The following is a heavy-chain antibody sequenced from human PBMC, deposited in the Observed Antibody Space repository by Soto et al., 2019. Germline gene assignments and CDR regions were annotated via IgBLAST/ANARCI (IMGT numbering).Heavy chain of an antibody. Sequence: PSETLSLTCTVSGGSISSGDYYWSWIRQPPGKGLEWIGYIYYSGSTYYNPSLKSRVTISVDTSKNQFSLKLSSVTAADTAVYYCASTHYNESSGYTNFDYWGQGTLVTVSS. CDR1: GGSISSGDYY. CDR3: ASTHYNESSGYTNFDY. D-gene: IGHD3-22*01. V-gene: IGHV4-30-4*01. J-gene: IGHJ4*02. CDR2: IYYSGST.